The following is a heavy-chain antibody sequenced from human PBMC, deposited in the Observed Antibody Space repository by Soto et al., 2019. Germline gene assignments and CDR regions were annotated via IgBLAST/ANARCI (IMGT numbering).Heavy chain of an antibody. CDR2: ISGGNT. V-gene: IGHV3-23*01. Sequence: EVQLLESGGGLVQPGGSLRLSCAASGFTFSNYGMSWVRQAPGKGLEWVSSISGGNTFYAGSVKGRFTISRDNSKNTMYLQMKSRTAEDTAVYYCAKAPSSDCNSGACSLRSWGQGTLVTVSS. CDR3: AKAPSSDCNSGACSLRS. J-gene: IGHJ5*02. D-gene: IGHD2-21*01. CDR1: GFTFSNYG.